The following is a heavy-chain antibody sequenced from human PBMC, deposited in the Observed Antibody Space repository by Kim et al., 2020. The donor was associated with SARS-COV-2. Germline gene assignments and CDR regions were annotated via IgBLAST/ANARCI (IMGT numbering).Heavy chain of an antibody. V-gene: IGHV4-59*01. CDR2: IYYSGST. CDR1: GGSISSYY. D-gene: IGHD3-22*01. Sequence: SETLSLTCTVSGGSISSYYWSWIRQPPGKGLEWIGYIYYSGSTNYNPSLKSRVTISVDTSKNQFSLKLSSVTAADTAVYYCPREDPPYYYDSSGPHRDWYFDLWGRGTLVTVSS. CDR3: PREDPPYYYDSSGPHRDWYFDL. J-gene: IGHJ2*01.